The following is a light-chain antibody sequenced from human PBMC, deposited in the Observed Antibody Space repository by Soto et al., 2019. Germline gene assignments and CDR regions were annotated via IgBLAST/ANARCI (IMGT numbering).Light chain of an antibody. CDR1: QSISTW. V-gene: IGKV1-5*03. CDR2: KAS. Sequence: DIQMTQTPSTLSASVGDRVTITCRSSQSISTWLAWYQHKPGTAPKLLIYKASSLESGVPSRFRGSGSGTEFAVTITSLQPDDFGTYCCQQYVRAFQSIGQGTKVDIK. CDR3: QQYVRAFQS. J-gene: IGKJ1*01.